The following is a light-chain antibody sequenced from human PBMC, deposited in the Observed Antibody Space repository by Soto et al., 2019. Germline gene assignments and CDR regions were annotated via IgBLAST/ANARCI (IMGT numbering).Light chain of an antibody. J-gene: IGLJ1*01. CDR2: DVS. Sequence: QSVLTQPRSVSGSPGQSVTISCTGTSSDVGTYDFVSWYQQHPGKAPRLMIFDVSERPSGVPDRFSGSKSGNTASLTISGLQAEDEADYYCCLYAVKFYLFGTAKKVTV. CDR1: SSDVGTYDF. V-gene: IGLV2-11*01. CDR3: CLYAVKFYL.